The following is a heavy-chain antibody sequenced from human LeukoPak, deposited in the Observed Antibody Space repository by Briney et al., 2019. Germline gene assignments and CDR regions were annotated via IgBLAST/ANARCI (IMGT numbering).Heavy chain of an antibody. Sequence: GGSLRLSCAASGFTVSSNYMSWVRQAPGKGLEWVSVIYSGGSTYYADSVKGRFTISRDNSKNTLYLQMNSLRAEDTAVYCCALNYCGSGSHDYWGQGTLVTVSS. CDR1: GFTVSSNY. CDR2: IYSGGST. CDR3: ALNYCGSGSHDY. V-gene: IGHV3-53*01. D-gene: IGHD3-10*01. J-gene: IGHJ4*02.